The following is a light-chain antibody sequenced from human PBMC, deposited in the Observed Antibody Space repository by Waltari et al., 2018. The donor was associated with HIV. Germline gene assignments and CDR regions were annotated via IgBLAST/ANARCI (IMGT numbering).Light chain of an antibody. CDR3: CSNAARATYV. CDR1: SSDVGCYNS. Sequence: QSALAQPRSVSGSPGLSVTLSCPCTSSDVGCYNSVYWFQHHPGKAPKLIIYHVTKRPSGVPDRFSASKSGNSASLTISGLQAEDEAEYYCCSNAARATYVFGTGTQVTVL. CDR2: HVT. J-gene: IGLJ1*01. V-gene: IGLV2-11*01.